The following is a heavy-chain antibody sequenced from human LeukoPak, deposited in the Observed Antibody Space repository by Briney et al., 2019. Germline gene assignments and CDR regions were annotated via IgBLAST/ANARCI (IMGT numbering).Heavy chain of an antibody. Sequence: GASVKVSCKASGGTFSSYAISWVRQAPGQGLEWMGGIIPIFGTANYAQKFQGRVTITADESASTAYMELSSLRSEDTAVYYCAVESAYYYGSGSYYNLAYWGQGTLVTVSS. V-gene: IGHV1-69*13. CDR3: AVESAYYYGSGSYYNLAY. CDR2: IIPIFGTA. J-gene: IGHJ4*02. CDR1: GGTFSSYA. D-gene: IGHD3-10*01.